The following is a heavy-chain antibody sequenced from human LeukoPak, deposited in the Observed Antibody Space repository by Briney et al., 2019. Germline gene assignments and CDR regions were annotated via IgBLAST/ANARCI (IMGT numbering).Heavy chain of an antibody. D-gene: IGHD2-2*01. V-gene: IGHV3-23*01. CDR1: GFTFSSYA. Sequence: GGPLRLSCAASGFTFSSYAMSWVRQAPGKGLEWVSAISSSGGSPYYADSVNGRFTISRDNSKNTLYLQMNSLRAEDTALYYCAKDQALSLSSSRALDYWGQGTLVTVSS. CDR3: AKDQALSLSSSRALDY. J-gene: IGHJ4*02. CDR2: ISSSGGSP.